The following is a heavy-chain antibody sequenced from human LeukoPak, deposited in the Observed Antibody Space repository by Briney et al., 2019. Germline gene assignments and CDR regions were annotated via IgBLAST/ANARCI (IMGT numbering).Heavy chain of an antibody. Sequence: PGRSLRLSCAASGFTFDDYAMHWVRQAPGKGLEWVSGISWNSGSIGYADSVKGRFTISRDNAKNSLYLQMNSLRAEDMALYFCVRAWGGNCSGHAFAIWGQGTMVTVSS. CDR1: GFTFDDYA. J-gene: IGHJ3*02. D-gene: IGHD2-21*02. CDR2: ISWNSGSI. CDR3: VRAWGGNCSGHAFAI. V-gene: IGHV3-9*03.